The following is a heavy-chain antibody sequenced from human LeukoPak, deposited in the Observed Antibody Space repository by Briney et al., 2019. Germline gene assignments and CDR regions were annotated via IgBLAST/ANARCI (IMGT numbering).Heavy chain of an antibody. Sequence: GGSLRLSCAASGFTFSSYAMSWVRQAPGKGLEWVSAISGSGGSTYYADSVKGRSTISRDNSKNALYLQMNDLRAEDTAVYYCARDRRYCSTSSSCYELYFDYWGQGTLVTVSS. D-gene: IGHD2-2*01. J-gene: IGHJ4*02. CDR3: ARDRRYCSTSSSCYELYFDY. CDR1: GFTFSSYA. CDR2: ISGSGGST. V-gene: IGHV3-23*01.